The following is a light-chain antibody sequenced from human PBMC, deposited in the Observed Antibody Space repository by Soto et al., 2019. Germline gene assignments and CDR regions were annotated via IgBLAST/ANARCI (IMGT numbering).Light chain of an antibody. CDR1: GSNIGHNY. J-gene: IGLJ2*01. CDR3: GTWDSSLSAVV. Sequence: QSVLTQPHSVSAALVQRVTMTCSGRGSNIGHNYVSWYQQLPGTVPKLLSYYNNKRHSRIHDRFSGSKSRTSATLCITGLQTGDEDDYYCGTWDSSLSAVVFGGGTQLTVL. CDR2: YNN. V-gene: IGLV1-51*02.